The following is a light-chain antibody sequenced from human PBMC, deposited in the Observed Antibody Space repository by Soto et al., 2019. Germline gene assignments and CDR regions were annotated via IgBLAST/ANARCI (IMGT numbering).Light chain of an antibody. CDR2: GAS. V-gene: IGKV3-20*01. CDR3: QQYGSSRTWT. CDR1: QSVSSSY. J-gene: IGKJ1*01. Sequence: EIVMTQSPGTLSLSPGERATLSCRAIQSVSSSYLAWYQQKPGQAPRLLIYGASSRATGIPDRFSGSGSGTDFTLTISRLEPEDFAVYYRQQYGSSRTWTFGQGTKV.